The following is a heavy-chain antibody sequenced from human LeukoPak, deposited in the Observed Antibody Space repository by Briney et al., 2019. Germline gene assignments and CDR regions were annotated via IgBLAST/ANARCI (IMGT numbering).Heavy chain of an antibody. D-gene: IGHD3-3*01. V-gene: IGHV3-23*01. CDR2: ISGSGGNT. CDR1: GFTFSSYA. J-gene: IGHJ4*02. CDR3: AKDSDYDFWSGYYAVFDY. Sequence: GGSLRLSCAASGFTFSSYAMSWVRQAPGKGLEWVSAISGSGGNTYYADSVKGRFTISRDNSKNTLYLQMNSLRAEDTAVYYCAKDSDYDFWSGYYAVFDYWGQGTLVTVSS.